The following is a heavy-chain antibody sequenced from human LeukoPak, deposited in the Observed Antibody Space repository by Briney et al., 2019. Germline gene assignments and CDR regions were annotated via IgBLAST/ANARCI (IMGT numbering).Heavy chain of an antibody. CDR1: GFTFSSYS. Sequence: PGGSLRLSCAASGFTFSSYSMNWVRQAPGKGLEWVSSISSSSSYIYYADSVKGRFTISRDNAKNSLYLQMNSLRAEDTAVYYCARDRRDYSKNYYGMDVWGQGTTVTVSS. CDR2: ISSSSSYI. V-gene: IGHV3-21*01. CDR3: ARDRRDYSKNYYGMDV. J-gene: IGHJ6*02. D-gene: IGHD4-11*01.